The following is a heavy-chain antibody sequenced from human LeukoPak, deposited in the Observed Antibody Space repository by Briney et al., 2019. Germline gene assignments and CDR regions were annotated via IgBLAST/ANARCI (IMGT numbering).Heavy chain of an antibody. D-gene: IGHD3-22*01. CDR2: ISSSSSTI. V-gene: IGHV3-48*01. CDR1: GFTFSSYS. Sequence: GGSLRLSCAASGFTFSSYSMNWVRQAPGKGLEWVSYISSSSSTIYYADSVKGRFTTSRDNAKNSLYLQMNSLRAEDTAVYYCAKSTAYSISMIVVIKPMDAWGQGTTVTVSS. CDR3: AKSTAYSISMIVVIKPMDA. J-gene: IGHJ6*02.